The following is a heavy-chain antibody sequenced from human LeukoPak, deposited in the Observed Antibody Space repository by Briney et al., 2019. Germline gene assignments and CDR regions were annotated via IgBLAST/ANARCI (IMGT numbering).Heavy chain of an antibody. CDR2: IYTSGST. D-gene: IGHD6-19*01. CDR1: GGSISSYY. J-gene: IGHJ4*02. V-gene: IGHV4-4*07. Sequence: SETLSLTCTVSGGSISSYYWSWIRQPAGKGLEWIGRIYTSGSTNYNPSLKSRVTISLDTSKNQFSLKLTSVTAADTAVYYCASSQWVVPGSHWGQGALVIVSS. CDR3: ASSQWVVPGSH.